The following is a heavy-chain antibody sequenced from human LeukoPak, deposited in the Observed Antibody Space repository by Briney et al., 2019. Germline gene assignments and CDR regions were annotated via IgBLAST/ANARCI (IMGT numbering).Heavy chain of an antibody. V-gene: IGHV3-9*03. D-gene: IGHD3-10*01. Sequence: GGSLRLSCAASGFTFDDYAMHWVRQAPGKGLEWVSGISWNSGSIGYADSVKGRFTISRDNAKNSLYLQMNSLRAEDMALYYCAKDGGTMVRGAHFDYWAREPWSPSPQ. J-gene: IGHJ4*02. CDR1: GFTFDDYA. CDR3: AKDGGTMVRGAHFDY. CDR2: ISWNSGSI.